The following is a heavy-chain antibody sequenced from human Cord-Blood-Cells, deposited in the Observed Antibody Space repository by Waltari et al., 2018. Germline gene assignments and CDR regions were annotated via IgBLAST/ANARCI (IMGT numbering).Heavy chain of an antibody. Sequence: QVQLVQSGAEVKKPGASVKVSCKASGYTFTGYYMHWVRQAPGQGLEWMGWINPNRGGKNYAQKFQGRGTMTRDTSISTAYRELSRLRSDDTAVYYCARGRDSSSWPHGVTFDYWGQGTLVTVSS. CDR2: INPNRGGK. V-gene: IGHV1-2*02. D-gene: IGHD6-13*01. J-gene: IGHJ4*02. CDR1: GYTFTGYY. CDR3: ARGRDSSSWPHGVTFDY.